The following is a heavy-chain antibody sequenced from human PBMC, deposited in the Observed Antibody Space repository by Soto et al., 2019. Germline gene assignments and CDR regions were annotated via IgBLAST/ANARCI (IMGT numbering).Heavy chain of an antibody. CDR3: ARDSEGYIVATTPHFDY. V-gene: IGHV1-69*13. CDR2: IIPIFGTA. J-gene: IGHJ4*02. D-gene: IGHD5-12*01. CDR1: GGTFSSYA. Sequence: ASVKVSCKASGGTFSSYAISWVRQAPGQGLEWMGGIIPIFGTANYAQKFQGRVTITADESTSTAYMELSSLRSEDTAVYYCARDSEGYIVATTPHFDYWGQGTLVTVSS.